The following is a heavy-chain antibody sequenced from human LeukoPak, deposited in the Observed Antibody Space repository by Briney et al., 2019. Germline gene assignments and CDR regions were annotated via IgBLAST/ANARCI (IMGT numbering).Heavy chain of an antibody. D-gene: IGHD2-2*01. CDR3: ARDDLVVPAANPDDY. V-gene: IGHV4-38-2*02. CDR1: GYSISSGYY. CDR2: IYRSGST. J-gene: IGHJ4*02. Sequence: KASETLSLTCTVSGYSISSGYYWGWIRQPPGKGLEWIGSIYRSGSTYYNPSLKSRVTISVDTSKNQFSLKLSSVTAADTAVYYCARDDLVVPAANPDDYWGQGTLVTVSS.